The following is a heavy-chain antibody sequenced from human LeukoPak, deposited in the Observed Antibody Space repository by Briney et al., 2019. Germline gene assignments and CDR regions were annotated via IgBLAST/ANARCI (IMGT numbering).Heavy chain of an antibody. CDR1: GFTFSSYS. J-gene: IGHJ4*02. CDR2: ISSSSSYI. V-gene: IGHV3-21*01. CDR3: ARDQAYGDPTFDY. D-gene: IGHD4-17*01. Sequence: GGSLRLSCAASGFTFSSYSMNWVRQAPGKGLEWFSSISSSSSYIYYAASVKGRFTISRDNAKNSLYLQMNSLGAEDTAVYYCARDQAYGDPTFDYWGQGTLVTVSS.